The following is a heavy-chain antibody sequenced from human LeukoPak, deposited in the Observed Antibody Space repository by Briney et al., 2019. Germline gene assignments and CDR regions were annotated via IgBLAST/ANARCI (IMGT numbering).Heavy chain of an antibody. D-gene: IGHD1-26*01. CDR3: ARDRWELTPAKGWFDS. CDR2: IYVSGRT. V-gene: IGHV4-4*07. CDR1: GDSMTNYY. J-gene: IGHJ5*01. Sequence: SETLSLTCAVSGDSMTNYYWSWIRQPAGQGLEWIGHIYVSGRTNYNPSFKSRASMSIDTSKKQFSLNLTSVSAADTAVYFCARDRWELTPAKGWFDSWGQGTLVTVSS.